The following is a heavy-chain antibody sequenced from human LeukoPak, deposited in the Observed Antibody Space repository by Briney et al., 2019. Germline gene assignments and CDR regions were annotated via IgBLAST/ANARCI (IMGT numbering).Heavy chain of an antibody. Sequence: GGSLILSCAASGFTFSSYAMHWVRQAPGKGLEWVAVISYDGSNKYYADSVKGRFTISRDNSKNTLYLQMNSLRAEDTAVYYCARAWDITTVHDYWGQGTLVTVSS. D-gene: IGHD1-14*01. J-gene: IGHJ4*02. CDR2: ISYDGSNK. CDR3: ARAWDITTVHDY. CDR1: GFTFSSYA. V-gene: IGHV3-30-3*01.